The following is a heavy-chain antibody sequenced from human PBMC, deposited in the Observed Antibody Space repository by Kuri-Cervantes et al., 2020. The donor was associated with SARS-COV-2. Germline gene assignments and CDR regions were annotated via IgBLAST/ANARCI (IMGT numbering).Heavy chain of an antibody. V-gene: IGHV3-15*01. CDR2: IKSKTDGGTT. D-gene: IGHD3-3*01. J-gene: IGHJ4*02. CDR3: TTHLRFLEWFLDY. CDR1: GFTFSNAW. Sequence: GESLKISCAASGFTFSNAWMSWVCQAPGKGLEWVGRIKSKTDGGTTDYAAPVKGRFTISRDDSKNTLYLQMNSLKTEDTAVYYCTTHLRFLEWFLDYWGQGTLVTVSS.